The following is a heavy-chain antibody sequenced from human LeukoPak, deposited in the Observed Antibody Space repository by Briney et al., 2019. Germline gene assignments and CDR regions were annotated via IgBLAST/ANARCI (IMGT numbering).Heavy chain of an antibody. V-gene: IGHV4-59*01. CDR1: GGSISSYY. D-gene: IGHD1-1*01. CDR3: ARAVQLERPPPLIDYYYMDV. J-gene: IGHJ6*03. Sequence: SETLSLTCTVSGGSISSYYWSWIRQPSGKGLEWIGYIYYSGSTDYNPSLKSRVTISVDTSKNQFSLKLSSVTAADTAVYYCARAVQLERPPPLIDYYYMDVWGKGTTVTVSS. CDR2: IYYSGST.